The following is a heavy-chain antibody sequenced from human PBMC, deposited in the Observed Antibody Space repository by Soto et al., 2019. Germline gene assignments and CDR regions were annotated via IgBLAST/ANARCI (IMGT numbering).Heavy chain of an antibody. CDR2: TYYRSQWYD. V-gene: IGHV6-1*01. CDR3: ARSAAGGLLVDF. Sequence: PSQPLSLTCVISGDSVSSTSAAWTWIRQSPSSGLEWLGRTYYRSQWYDDYAPSVRGRITINPDTSKNQFYLQLNSVTPEDTAVYYCARSAAGGLLVDFCGQGTLVTVSP. J-gene: IGHJ4*02. CDR1: GDSVSSTSAA. D-gene: IGHD2-15*01.